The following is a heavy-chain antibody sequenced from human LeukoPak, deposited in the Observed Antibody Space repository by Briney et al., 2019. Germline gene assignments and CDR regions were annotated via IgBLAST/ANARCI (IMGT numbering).Heavy chain of an antibody. CDR2: IYYSGST. CDR3: ARCYGSGSYGIGYYYYMDV. J-gene: IGHJ6*03. CDR1: GGSISSYY. Sequence: PSETLSLTCTVSGGSISSYYWSWIRQPPGKGLEWIGYIYYSGSTNYNPSLKSRVTISVDTSKNQFSLKLSSVTAADTAVYYCARCYGSGSYGIGYYYYMDVWGKGTTVTISS. V-gene: IGHV4-59*01. D-gene: IGHD3-10*01.